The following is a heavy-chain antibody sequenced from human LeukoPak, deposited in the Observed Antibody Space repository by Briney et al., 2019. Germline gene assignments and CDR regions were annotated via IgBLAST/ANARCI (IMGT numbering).Heavy chain of an antibody. CDR2: ISSSGSTI. CDR1: GFTFSTYE. Sequence: GSLTLSCAASGFTFSTYEMNWVRQAPAREREWVSYISSSGSTINYASSVKERLTISRDNAQNTLCLEMNSLRAEDTAVDYWARLRLRINWGDPWGEGTLVSVSS. D-gene: IGHD1-14*01. J-gene: IGHJ5*02. V-gene: IGHV3-48*03. CDR3: ARLRLRINWGDP.